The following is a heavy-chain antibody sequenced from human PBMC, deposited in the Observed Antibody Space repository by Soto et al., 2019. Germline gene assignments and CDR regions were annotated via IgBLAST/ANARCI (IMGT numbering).Heavy chain of an antibody. CDR3: ARKLLDSTSRPDWWYFDL. V-gene: IGHV3-23*01. Sequence: EVQLLESGGGLVQPGGSLRLSCVGSGFTFINYAMNWVRQTPGKGLEWVSTISGGGDRAFDADTVKGRFTISRDNSKNTVNLQMNSLRADDTAVYYCARKLLDSTSRPDWWYFDLWGRGTLVTVSS. CDR1: GFTFINYA. J-gene: IGHJ2*01. CDR2: ISGGGDRA. D-gene: IGHD3-3*01.